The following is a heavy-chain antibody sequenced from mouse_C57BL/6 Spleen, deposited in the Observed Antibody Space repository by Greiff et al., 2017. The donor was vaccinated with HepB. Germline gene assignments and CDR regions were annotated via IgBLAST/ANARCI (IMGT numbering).Heavy chain of an antibody. CDR3: ARTYGSSYGYAMDY. Sequence: DVMLVESGGGLVKPGGSLKLSCAASGFTFSDYGMHWVRQAPEKGLEWVAYISSGSSTIYYADTVKGRFTISRDNTKNTLFLQMTSLRSEDTAMYYCARTYGSSYGYAMDYWGQGTSVTVSS. V-gene: IGHV5-17*01. CDR1: GFTFSDYG. D-gene: IGHD1-1*01. CDR2: ISSGSSTI. J-gene: IGHJ4*01.